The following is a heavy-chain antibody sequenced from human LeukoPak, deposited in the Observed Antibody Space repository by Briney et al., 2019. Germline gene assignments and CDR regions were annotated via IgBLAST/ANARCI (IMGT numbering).Heavy chain of an antibody. CDR2: ISAYNGNT. Sequence: GASVTVSCKASGYTFTSYGISWVRQAPGQGLEWMGWISAYNGNTNYAQKLQGRVTITTDTSTSTAYMELRSLRSDDTAVYYCARRSYGYGWVDFWGQGTTVTVSS. J-gene: IGHJ6*02. CDR1: GYTFTSYG. D-gene: IGHD5-18*01. CDR3: ARRSYGYGWVDF. V-gene: IGHV1-18*01.